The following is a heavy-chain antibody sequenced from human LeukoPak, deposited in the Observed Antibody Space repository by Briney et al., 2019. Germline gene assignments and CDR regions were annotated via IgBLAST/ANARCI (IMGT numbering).Heavy chain of an antibody. CDR3: ARVGRSGSSGWYYYYGMDV. V-gene: IGHV1-18*01. Sequence: ASVKVSCKASGYTFTSYGISWVRQALGQGLEWMGWISAYNGNTNYAQKLQGRVTMTTDTSTSTAYMELRSLRSDDTAVYYCARVGRSGSSGWYYYYGMDVWGQGTTVTVSS. CDR2: ISAYNGNT. CDR1: GYTFTSYG. J-gene: IGHJ6*02. D-gene: IGHD6-19*01.